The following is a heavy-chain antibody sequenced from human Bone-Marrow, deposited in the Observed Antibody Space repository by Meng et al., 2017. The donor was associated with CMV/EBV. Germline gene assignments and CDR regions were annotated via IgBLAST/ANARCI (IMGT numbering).Heavy chain of an antibody. CDR3: ERDLQYQPHSGRDV. Sequence: SETLSLTCAASGGSISSSNWWSWVRQPPGKGLEWIGEIYHSGSTNYNPSLKSRVTISGDKSKNQLYLKLSSVTAADTAVYYCERDLQYQPHSGRDVWGQGTTVTVSS. CDR2: IYHSGST. J-gene: IGHJ6*02. CDR1: GGSISSSNW. V-gene: IGHV4-4*02. D-gene: IGHD2-2*01.